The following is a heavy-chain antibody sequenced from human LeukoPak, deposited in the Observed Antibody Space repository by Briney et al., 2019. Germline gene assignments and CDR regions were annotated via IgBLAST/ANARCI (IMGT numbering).Heavy chain of an antibody. CDR2: IYYSGST. V-gene: IGHV4-59*01. CDR3: AGVSLGWSLAYFDY. D-gene: IGHD3-3*01. CDR1: GGSISSYY. Sequence: SETLSLTCTVSGGSISSYYWSWIRQPPGKGLEWIGYIYYSGSTNYNPSLKSRVTISVDTSKNQFSLKLSSVTAADTAVYYCAGVSLGWSLAYFDYWGQGTLVTVSS. J-gene: IGHJ4*02.